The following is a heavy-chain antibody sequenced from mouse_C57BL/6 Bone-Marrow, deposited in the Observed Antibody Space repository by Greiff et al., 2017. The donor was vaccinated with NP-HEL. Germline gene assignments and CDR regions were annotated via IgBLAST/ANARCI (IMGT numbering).Heavy chain of an antibody. V-gene: IGHV1-50*01. CDR3: AREGIYYYGSSAYYFDY. CDR1: GYTFTSYW. J-gene: IGHJ2*01. Sequence: VQLQQPGAELVKPGASVKLSCKASGYTFTSYWMQWVKQRPGQGLEWIGEIDPSDSYTNYNQKFKGKATLTVDTSSSTAYMQLSSLTSEDSAVYYCAREGIYYYGSSAYYFDYWGQGTTLTVSS. D-gene: IGHD1-1*01. CDR2: IDPSDSYT.